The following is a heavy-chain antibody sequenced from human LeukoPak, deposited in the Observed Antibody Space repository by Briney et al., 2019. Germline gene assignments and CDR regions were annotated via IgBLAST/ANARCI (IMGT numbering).Heavy chain of an antibody. CDR3: AKVPGYSSGWYNFDY. D-gene: IGHD6-19*01. CDR1: GFTFSSYG. V-gene: IGHV3-30*18. Sequence: PGGSLRLSCAASGFTFSSYGMHWVRQAPGKGLEWVAVISYDGSNKYYADSVKGRFTISRDNSKNTLYLQMNSLRAEDTAVYYCAKVPGYSSGWYNFDYWGRGTLVTVSS. J-gene: IGHJ4*02. CDR2: ISYDGSNK.